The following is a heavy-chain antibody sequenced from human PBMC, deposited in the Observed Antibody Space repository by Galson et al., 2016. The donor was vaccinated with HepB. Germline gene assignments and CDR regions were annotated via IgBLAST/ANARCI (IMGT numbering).Heavy chain of an antibody. Sequence: SLRLSCAASGFTFNTHGLMWVRQAPGKGLEWVSTICGGCDDINYADSVKDRVIISRDDSKSMLFLQMNRLRVEDTAVYYCAKDPSPWEDSTFEYWGPGTVVTVSS. CDR3: AKDPSPWEDSTFEY. D-gene: IGHD1-26*01. J-gene: IGHJ4*02. V-gene: IGHV3-23*01. CDR2: ICGGCDDI. CDR1: GFTFNTHG.